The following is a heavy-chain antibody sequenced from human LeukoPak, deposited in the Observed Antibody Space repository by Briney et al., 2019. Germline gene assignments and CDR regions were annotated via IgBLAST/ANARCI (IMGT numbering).Heavy chain of an antibody. CDR2: IKSDGSST. V-gene: IGHV3-74*01. J-gene: IGHJ4*02. Sequence: GGSLRLSCAASGFTFSNYWMHWVRQAPGKGLVWVSRIKSDGSSTTYADSVKGRFTISRDNARNSLYLQMNSLRAEDTAVYYCARDAPGGDGDPYYFDYWGQGTLVTVSS. CDR1: GFTFSNYW. CDR3: ARDAPGGDGDPYYFDY. D-gene: IGHD3-16*01.